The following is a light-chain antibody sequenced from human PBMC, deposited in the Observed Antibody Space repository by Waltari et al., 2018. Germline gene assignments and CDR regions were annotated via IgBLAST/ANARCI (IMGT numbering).Light chain of an antibody. CDR1: SSNIGTYYD. J-gene: IGLJ3*02. CDR2: GKT. V-gene: IGLV1-40*01. Sequence: QSVLTQPPSVSGAPGQRVTISCTGGSSNIGTYYDVHLYRRLPGAAPKLVMSGKTKRPHGVPDGFSGSKSGTFAYLAIAGLQAEDEADDFCQSYDSSLGAWVFGGGTKVTVL. CDR3: QSYDSSLGAWV.